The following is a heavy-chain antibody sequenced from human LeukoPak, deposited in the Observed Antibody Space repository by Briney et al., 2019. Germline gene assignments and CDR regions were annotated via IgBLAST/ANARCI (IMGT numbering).Heavy chain of an antibody. V-gene: IGHV3-30*04. CDR2: ISYDGSNT. J-gene: IGHJ4*02. D-gene: IGHD5-24*01. CDR3: AKSGYNRFDY. Sequence: GGSLRLSCAASGFSFSRSTMHWVRQAPGKGLEWVAVISYDGSNTYYGDSVKGRFTISRDNSKNTLFLQMNSLRAEDTAVYYCAKSGYNRFDYWGQGTLVTVSS. CDR1: GFSFSRST.